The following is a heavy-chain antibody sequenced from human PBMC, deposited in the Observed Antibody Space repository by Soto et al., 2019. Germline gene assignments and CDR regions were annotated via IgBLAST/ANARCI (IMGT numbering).Heavy chain of an antibody. CDR3: AGYTIFGVVSPPGMDV. J-gene: IGHJ6*02. V-gene: IGHV5-10-1*01. CDR2: IDPSDSYT. D-gene: IGHD3-3*01. Sequence: PGESLKISCKGSGYSFTSYWISWVRQMLGKGLEWMGRIDPSDSYTNYSPSFQGHVTISADKSISTAYLQWSSLKASDTAMYYCAGYTIFGVVSPPGMDVWGQGTTVTVSS. CDR1: GYSFTSYW.